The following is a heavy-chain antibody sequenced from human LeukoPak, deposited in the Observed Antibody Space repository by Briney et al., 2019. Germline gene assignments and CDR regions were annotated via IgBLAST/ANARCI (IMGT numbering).Heavy chain of an antibody. CDR3: AREAVAAPNDY. Sequence: GGSLRLSCAASGFTFSSYAMHWVRQAPGKGLERVAVISYDGSNKYYADSVKGRFTISRDNSKNTLYLQMNSLRAEDTAVYYCAREAVAAPNDYWGQGTLVTVSS. V-gene: IGHV3-30*04. CDR2: ISYDGSNK. D-gene: IGHD6-19*01. CDR1: GFTFSSYA. J-gene: IGHJ4*02.